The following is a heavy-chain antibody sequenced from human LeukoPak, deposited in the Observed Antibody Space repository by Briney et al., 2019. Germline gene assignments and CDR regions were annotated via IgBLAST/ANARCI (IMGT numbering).Heavy chain of an antibody. CDR2: KNPNSGNT. CDR3: ARGVWGSGSYYNHVWFDP. CDR1: GYTFTSYD. Sequence: ASVKVSCKASGYTFTSYDINWVRQATGQGLEWMGWKNPNSGNTGYAQKFQGRVTITRNTSISTAYMELSSLRSEDTAVYYCARGVWGSGSYYNHVWFDPWGQGTLVTVSS. V-gene: IGHV1-8*03. D-gene: IGHD3-10*01. J-gene: IGHJ5*02.